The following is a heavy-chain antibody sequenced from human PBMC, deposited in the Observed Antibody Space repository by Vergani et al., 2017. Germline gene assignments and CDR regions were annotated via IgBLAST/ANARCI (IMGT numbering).Heavy chain of an antibody. CDR3: ARAEGLRLGEPSHLDY. J-gene: IGHJ4*02. V-gene: IGHV3-30-3*01. CDR1: GFTFSSYA. D-gene: IGHD3-16*01. CDR2: ISYDGSNK. Sequence: QVQLVESGGGVVQPGRSLRLSCAASGFTFSSYAMHWVRQAPGKGLEWVAVISYDGSNKYYADSVKGRFTISGDNSKNTLYLQMNSLRAEDTAVYYCARAEGLRLGEPSHLDYWGQGTLVTVSS.